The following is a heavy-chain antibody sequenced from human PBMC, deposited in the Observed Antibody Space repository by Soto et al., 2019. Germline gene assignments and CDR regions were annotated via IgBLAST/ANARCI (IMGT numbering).Heavy chain of an antibody. CDR3: ARDLAGYSSSSSYYYGMDV. V-gene: IGHV4-59*01. Sequence: SETLSLTCTVSGGSISSYYWSWIRQPPEKGLEWIGYIYYSGSTNYNPSLKSRVTISVDTSKNQFSLKLSSVTAADTAVYYCARDLAGYSSSSSYYYGMDVWGQGTTVTVSS. CDR1: GGSISSYY. J-gene: IGHJ6*02. D-gene: IGHD6-6*01. CDR2: IYYSGST.